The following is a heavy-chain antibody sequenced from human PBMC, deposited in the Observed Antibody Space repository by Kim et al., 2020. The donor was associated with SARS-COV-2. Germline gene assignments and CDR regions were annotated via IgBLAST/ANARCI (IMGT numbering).Heavy chain of an antibody. Sequence: FQGHVTISADKSISTAYLQWSSLKASDTAMYYCARSNYYDSSGYYRFDYWGQGTLVTVSS. J-gene: IGHJ4*02. CDR3: ARSNYYDSSGYYRFDY. D-gene: IGHD3-22*01. V-gene: IGHV5-51*01.